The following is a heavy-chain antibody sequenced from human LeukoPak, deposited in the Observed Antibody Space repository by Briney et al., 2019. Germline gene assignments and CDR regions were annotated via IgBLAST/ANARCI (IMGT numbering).Heavy chain of an antibody. CDR1: GGSISSYY. J-gene: IGHJ4*02. D-gene: IGHD1-26*01. CDR2: IYYSGST. CDR3: ARHDRGSYIY. Sequence: SETLSLTCTVSGGSISSYYWSWIRQPPGKGLEWIGYIYYSGSTNYNPSLKSRVTISVDTSKNQFSLKLSSVTAADTAVYYCARHDRGSYIYWGQGTLVTVSP. V-gene: IGHV4-59*08.